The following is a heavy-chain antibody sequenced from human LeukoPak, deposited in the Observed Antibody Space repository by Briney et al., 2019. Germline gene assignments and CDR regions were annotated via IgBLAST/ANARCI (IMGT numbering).Heavy chain of an antibody. J-gene: IGHJ3*02. V-gene: IGHV5-51*01. Sequence: GESLKISCKGSGYSFTNYWIGWVRQMPGKGLEWMGIIYPGDSDTRYSPSFQGLVTISADKSISTAYLQWSSLKASDTAMYYCASPVVYDAFDIWGQGTMVTVSS. CDR1: GYSFTNYW. D-gene: IGHD3-22*01. CDR3: ASPVVYDAFDI. CDR2: IYPGDSDT.